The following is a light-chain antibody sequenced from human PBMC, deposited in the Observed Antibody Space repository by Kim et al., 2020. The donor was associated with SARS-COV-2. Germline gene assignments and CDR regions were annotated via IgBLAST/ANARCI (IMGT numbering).Light chain of an antibody. J-gene: IGLJ3*02. V-gene: IGLV3-9*01. CDR2: RDT. Sequence: VALGQTGTITCGGNNIGGKNVHWYQPKPGQAPVLVIYRDTNRPSGIPERFSGSNSGNTATLTISRAQAGDEADYYCQVWDSTTWVFGGGTKLTVL. CDR1: NIGGKN. CDR3: QVWDSTTWV.